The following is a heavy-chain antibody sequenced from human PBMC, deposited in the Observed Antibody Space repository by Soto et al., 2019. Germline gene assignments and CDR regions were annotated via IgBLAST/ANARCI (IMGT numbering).Heavy chain of an antibody. J-gene: IGHJ4*02. CDR2: INPNSGGT. CDR3: ARGPLTDFWSGFGYYDTHGHEDLFDY. D-gene: IGHD3-3*01. CDR1: GYTFTGYF. Sequence: ASVKVSCKASGYTFTGYFMHWVRQAPGQGLEWMVWINPNSGGTNYAQKFQGWVTMTRDTSISTAYMELSRLRSDDTAVYYCARGPLTDFWSGFGYYDTHGHEDLFDYWGQGTLVTVS. V-gene: IGHV1-2*04.